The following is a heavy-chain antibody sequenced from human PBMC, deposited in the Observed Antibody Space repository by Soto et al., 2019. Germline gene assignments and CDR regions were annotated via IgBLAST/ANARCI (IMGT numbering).Heavy chain of an antibody. CDR2: IIPIFGTA. CDR1: GGTFSSYA. V-gene: IGHV1-69*06. J-gene: IGHJ6*02. CDR3: ARYDSSGYYDYYYYGMDV. Sequence: SVKVSCKASGGTFSSYAISWVRQAPGQGLEWMGGIIPIFGTANYAQKFQGRVTITADKSTSTAYMELSSLRSEDTAVYYCARYDSSGYYDYYYYGMDVWGQGTTVTVSS. D-gene: IGHD3-22*01.